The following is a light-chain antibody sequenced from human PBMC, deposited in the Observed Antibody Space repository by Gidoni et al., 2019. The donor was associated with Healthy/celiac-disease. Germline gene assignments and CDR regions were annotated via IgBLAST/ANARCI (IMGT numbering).Light chain of an antibody. V-gene: IGKV1-9*01. CDR1: QGISRY. CDR3: QQLNSYPYT. J-gene: IGKJ3*01. CDR2: AAS. Sequence: IPLTPSPSLLSASVGDRVTITCRASQGISRYLAWYQQKPGKAPKLLIYAASTLQRGVPSRCSGRGSGTEFTLTISSLQPEDFATYYCQQLNSYPYTFGPXTKVDIK.